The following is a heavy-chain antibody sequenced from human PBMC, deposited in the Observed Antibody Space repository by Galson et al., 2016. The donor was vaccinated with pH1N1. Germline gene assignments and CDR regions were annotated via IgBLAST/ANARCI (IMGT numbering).Heavy chain of an antibody. V-gene: IGHV3-33*01. CDR3: ARVGAAAGGSLEY. CDR2: IWYDGSNK. J-gene: IGHJ4*02. CDR1: GFTFSSYG. D-gene: IGHD2-15*01. Sequence: SLRLSCAASGFTFSSYGMHWVRQAPDKGLEWVAVIWYDGSNKYYADSVKGRFTISRDNSKNTLYLQMNSLRAEDTAVYYCARVGAAAGGSLEYWGQGTLVTVSS.